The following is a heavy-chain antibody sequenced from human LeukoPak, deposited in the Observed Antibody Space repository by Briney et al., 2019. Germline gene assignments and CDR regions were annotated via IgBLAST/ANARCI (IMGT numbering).Heavy chain of an antibody. Sequence: ASVKVSCKASGGTFSSYAISWVRQAPGQGLEWMGRIIPILGIANYAQKFQGRVTITADKSTSTAYMELSSLRSEDTAVYYCASTLTPYGIDFEYWGQGTLVTVSS. V-gene: IGHV1-69*04. J-gene: IGHJ4*02. D-gene: IGHD3-10*01. CDR1: GGTFSSYA. CDR3: ASTLTPYGIDFEY. CDR2: IIPILGIA.